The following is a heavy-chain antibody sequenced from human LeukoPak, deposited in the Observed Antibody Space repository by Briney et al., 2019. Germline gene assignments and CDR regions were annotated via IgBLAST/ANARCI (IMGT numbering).Heavy chain of an antibody. CDR1: GGSFSGYY. J-gene: IGHJ4*02. D-gene: IGHD5-24*01. Sequence: SETLSLTCDVYGGSFSGYYWSWIRQPPGKGLEWIGEINHSGSTNYNPSLKSRVTISVDTSKNQFSLKLSSVTAADTAVYYCARRWRGGYNYDYWGQGTLVTVSS. CDR2: INHSGST. V-gene: IGHV4-34*01. CDR3: ARRWRGGYNYDY.